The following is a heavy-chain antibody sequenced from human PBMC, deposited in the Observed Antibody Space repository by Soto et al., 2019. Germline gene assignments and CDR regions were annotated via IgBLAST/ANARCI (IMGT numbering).Heavy chain of an antibody. CDR2: IYYIAST. V-gene: IGHV4-30-4*01. CDR1: GGSISSGDYH. Sequence: QVQLQEACPGLVKTSQTLSLTYTVAGGSISSGDYHWTWIRQFPGAGLVWIGAIYYIASTYSNPSLPRRLTISVDTSKNKFSLKLTSVTAADTAVYYCARDSRTPSSGTDVWGPGTPITIS. J-gene: IGHJ6*02. CDR3: ARDSRTPSSGTDV.